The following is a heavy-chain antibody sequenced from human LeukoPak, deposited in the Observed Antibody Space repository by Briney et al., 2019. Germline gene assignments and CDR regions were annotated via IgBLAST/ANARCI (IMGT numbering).Heavy chain of an antibody. CDR3: ARAPPLTKSGNYYFDY. V-gene: IGHV3-23*01. Sequence: PGGSLRLSCAASGFTFSSYAMSWVRQAPGKGLEWVSAISGSGGSTYYADSVKGRFTISRDNSKNTLYLQMNSLRAEDTAVYYCARAPPLTKSGNYYFDYWGQGTLVTVSS. CDR1: GFTFSSYA. CDR2: ISGSGGST. D-gene: IGHD2-8*01. J-gene: IGHJ4*02.